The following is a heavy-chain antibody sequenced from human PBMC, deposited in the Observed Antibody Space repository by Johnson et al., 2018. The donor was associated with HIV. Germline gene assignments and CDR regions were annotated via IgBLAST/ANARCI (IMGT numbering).Heavy chain of an antibody. D-gene: IGHD4-23*01. CDR3: AKDTGGNSGSDAFDV. J-gene: IGHJ3*01. CDR1: GFTVSSNY. Sequence: EVKLLESGGGLVQPGRSLRLSCAASGFTVSSNYMSWVRQAPGQGLEWVSVIYSGGSTYYADSVKGRFTISRDNSKNTLYLQINSLRAEDTAVYYCAKDTGGNSGSDAFDVWGQGTMVTVSS. CDR2: IYSGGST. V-gene: IGHV3-66*02.